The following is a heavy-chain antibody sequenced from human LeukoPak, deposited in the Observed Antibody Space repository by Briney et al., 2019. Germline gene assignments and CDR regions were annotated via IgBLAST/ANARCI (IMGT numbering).Heavy chain of an antibody. CDR3: AREERYNWNDGDAFDI. D-gene: IGHD1-1*01. Sequence: ASVKVSCKASGYTFTSYYMHWVRQAPGQGLEWMGIINPSGGSTSYAQKFQGRVTMTRDTSTSTVYMELSSLRSEDTAVYYCAREERYNWNDGDAFDIWGQGTTVTVSS. CDR1: GYTFTSYY. V-gene: IGHV1-46*01. J-gene: IGHJ3*02. CDR2: INPSGGST.